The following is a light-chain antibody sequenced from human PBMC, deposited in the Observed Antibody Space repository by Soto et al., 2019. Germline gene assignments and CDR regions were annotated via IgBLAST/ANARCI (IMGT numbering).Light chain of an antibody. V-gene: IGKV1-39*01. J-gene: IGKJ2*01. CDR2: AAS. CDR1: QNINNY. Sequence: DIQMTQSPSSLSASEGGRVTITCRASQNINNYLNWYQQKPGQAPKLLIYAASSLQSGVPSRFTGSGSGTDFTLSIRDLQPGDFATYSCQQSHTTPYTFGQGTKLEIQ. CDR3: QQSHTTPYT.